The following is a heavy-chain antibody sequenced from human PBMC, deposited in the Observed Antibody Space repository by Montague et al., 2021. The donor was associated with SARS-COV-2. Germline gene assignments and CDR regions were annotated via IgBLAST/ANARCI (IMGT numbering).Heavy chain of an antibody. Sequence: SETLSLTCSVSGASVTSEYWGWIRQPPGKGLEGIAYINDPGSIDYYPSSRSRPTMAVDTSTNQLSLQLTSVSAADTAVYFCARERGGSYFFDPWGQGTMVTVSS. J-gene: IGHJ3*01. D-gene: IGHD3-10*01. CDR2: INDPGSI. V-gene: IGHV4-59*02. CDR1: GASVTSEY. CDR3: ARERGGSYFFDP.